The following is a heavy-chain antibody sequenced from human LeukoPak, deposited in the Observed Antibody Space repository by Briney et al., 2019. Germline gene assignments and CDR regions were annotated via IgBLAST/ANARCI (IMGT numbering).Heavy chain of an antibody. J-gene: IGHJ4*02. CDR2: ISHDGGNK. V-gene: IGHV3-30*03. D-gene: IGHD3-10*01. Sequence: GGSLRLSCAASGFTFSVYGMHWVRQGPGKGLEWVALISHDGGNKNYTDSVKGRFTISRDNSKNTLYLQMNSLRAEDTAVYYCARYGSGTVDYWGQGTLVTVSS. CDR3: ARYGSGTVDY. CDR1: GFTFSVYG.